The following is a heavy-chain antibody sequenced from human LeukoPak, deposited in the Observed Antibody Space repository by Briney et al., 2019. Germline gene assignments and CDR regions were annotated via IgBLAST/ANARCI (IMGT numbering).Heavy chain of an antibody. Sequence: GGSLRLSCAASGFTFSSYWMHWVRQAPGKGLVWVSRINSDGSSTSYADSVKGRFTISRDNSKNTLYLQMNSLRAEDTAVYYCAKGMDSGYDTPDYWGQGTLVTVSS. CDR3: AKGMDSGYDTPDY. J-gene: IGHJ4*02. D-gene: IGHD5-12*01. CDR1: GFTFSSYW. V-gene: IGHV3-74*01. CDR2: INSDGSST.